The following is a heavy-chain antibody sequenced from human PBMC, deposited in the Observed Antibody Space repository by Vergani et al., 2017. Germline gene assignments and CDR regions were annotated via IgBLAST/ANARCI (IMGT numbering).Heavy chain of an antibody. V-gene: IGHV3-23*01. CDR1: RFTFSSSP. Sequence: EVQLLESGGGLVQPGGSLRLSCAASRFTFSSSPLRWVRQAPGKGLCWVSPISGSGGSTYYADSVKGRFTISRDNSKNTLYLQMNSLRAEDTAVYYCAKDLNRIQLWGYYMDVWGKGTTVTVSS. D-gene: IGHD5-18*01. CDR3: AKDLNRIQLWGYYMDV. J-gene: IGHJ6*03. CDR2: ISGSGGST.